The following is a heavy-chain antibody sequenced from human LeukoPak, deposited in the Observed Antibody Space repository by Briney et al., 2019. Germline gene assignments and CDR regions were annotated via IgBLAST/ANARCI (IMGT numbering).Heavy chain of an antibody. J-gene: IGHJ6*03. CDR1: GFTFTSYG. CDR2: ISAYNGNT. CDR3: ARDDLSYLFWSGYRDYYYYYMDV. D-gene: IGHD3-3*01. V-gene: IGHV1-18*01. Sequence: GGSLRLSCAASGFTFTSYGISWVRQAPGQGLEWMGWISAYNGNTNYAQKLQGRVTMTTDTSTSTAYMELRSLRSDDTAVYYCARDDLSYLFWSGYRDYYYYYMDVWGKGTTVTVSS.